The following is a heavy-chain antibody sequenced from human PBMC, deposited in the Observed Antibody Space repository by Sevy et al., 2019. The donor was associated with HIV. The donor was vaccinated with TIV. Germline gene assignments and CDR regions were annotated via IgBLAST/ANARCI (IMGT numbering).Heavy chain of an antibody. CDR1: GFTFSNAW. V-gene: IGHV3-15*01. J-gene: IGHJ4*02. D-gene: IGHD3-10*01. CDR3: TTDSKKRGLCALLDY. CDR2: IKSKTDGGTT. Sequence: GGSLRLSCAASGFTFSNAWMSWVRQAPGKGLEWVGRIKSKTDGGTTDYAAPVKGRFTISRDDSKNTLYLQMNSLKTEDTAIYYCTTDSKKRGLCALLDYWGQGTLVTVSS.